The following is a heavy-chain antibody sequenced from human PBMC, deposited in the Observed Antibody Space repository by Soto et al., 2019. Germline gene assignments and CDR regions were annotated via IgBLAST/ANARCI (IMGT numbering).Heavy chain of an antibody. Sequence: GGSLRLSCAASGFTCSSSWMHWVRQAPGKGLVWVSHINSDGTDTNYADSVKGRFTISRDNAKNTVYLQMNSLRAEDTAVYYCARDWSYALNYWGQGSLVTVSS. J-gene: IGHJ4*02. D-gene: IGHD3-16*01. CDR3: ARDWSYALNY. CDR2: INSDGTDT. V-gene: IGHV3-74*01. CDR1: GFTCSSSW.